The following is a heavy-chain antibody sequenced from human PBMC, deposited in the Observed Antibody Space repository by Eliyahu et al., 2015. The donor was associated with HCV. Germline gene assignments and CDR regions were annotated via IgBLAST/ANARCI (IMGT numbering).Heavy chain of an antibody. Sequence: QLQLQESGPGLVKPSETLSLTXTVSGGSISXXSXYWGWXRQPPGKGLEWIGSIYYSGSTYYNPSLKSRVTISVDTSKNQFSLKLSSVTAADTAVYYCARHGAHGWLQFYWYFDLWGRGTLVTVSS. D-gene: IGHD5-24*01. V-gene: IGHV4-39*01. CDR1: GGSISXXSXY. CDR3: ARHGAHGWLQFYWYFDL. CDR2: IYYSGST. J-gene: IGHJ2*01.